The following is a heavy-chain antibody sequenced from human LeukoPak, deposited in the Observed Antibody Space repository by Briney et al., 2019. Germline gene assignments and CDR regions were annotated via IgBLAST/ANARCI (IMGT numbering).Heavy chain of an antibody. Sequence: PSETLSLACAVYGGSFSGYYWSWIRQPPGKGLEWIGEINHSGSTNYNPSLKSRVTISVDTSKNQFSLKLSSVTAADTAVYYCARSRYRTRFDYWGQGTLVTVSS. D-gene: IGHD3-16*02. CDR2: INHSGST. J-gene: IGHJ4*02. CDR1: GGSFSGYY. CDR3: ARSRYRTRFDY. V-gene: IGHV4-34*01.